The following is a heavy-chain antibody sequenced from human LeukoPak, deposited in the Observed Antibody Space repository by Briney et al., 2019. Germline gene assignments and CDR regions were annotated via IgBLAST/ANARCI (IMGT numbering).Heavy chain of an antibody. V-gene: IGHV3-15*01. CDR1: GFSAFPFSDGW. CDR2: IKSRTDGGTT. D-gene: IGHD3-16*02. J-gene: IGHJ4*02. CDR3: TTDQGWWELSRFDY. Sequence: GGSLRLSCAGSGFSAFPFSDGWMAWVRQAPGKGLEWVGRIKSRTDGGTTGYAAPVKGRFVLSRDDSKNTVYLQMNSLKIEDTAVYYCTTDQGWWELSRFDYWGQGTLVTVSS.